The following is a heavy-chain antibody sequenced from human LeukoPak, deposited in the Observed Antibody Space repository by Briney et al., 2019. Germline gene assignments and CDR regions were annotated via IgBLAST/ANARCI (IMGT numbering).Heavy chain of an antibody. CDR2: ISSSSYT. J-gene: IGHJ4*02. Sequence: PGGSLRLSCAAPGFTFSDHYMSWIRQAPGKGLEWVSYISSSSYTVYADSVKGRFTISRDNAKSSLYLQMNSLRAEDTAVYYCARDIGMVRGVIITNHFDYWGQGTPVTVSS. V-gene: IGHV3-11*06. CDR1: GFTFSDHY. CDR3: ARDIGMVRGVIITNHFDY. D-gene: IGHD3-10*01.